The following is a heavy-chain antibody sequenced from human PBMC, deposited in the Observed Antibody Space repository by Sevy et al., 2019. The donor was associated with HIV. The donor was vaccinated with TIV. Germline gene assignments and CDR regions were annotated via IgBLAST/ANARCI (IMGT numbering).Heavy chain of an antibody. V-gene: IGHV1-18*01. Sequence: ASVKVSCQASGYSFTSYGITWVRQAPGQGLEWMGWISAYNGNTNYAREFQGRLTMTTDTSTSTVYMDLRSLGSDDTAVYYCAFTKGVFGVVMTSFFFDYWGQGTPVTVSS. CDR1: GYSFTSYG. CDR3: AFTKGVFGVVMTSFFFDY. CDR2: ISAYNGNT. J-gene: IGHJ4*02. D-gene: IGHD3-3*01.